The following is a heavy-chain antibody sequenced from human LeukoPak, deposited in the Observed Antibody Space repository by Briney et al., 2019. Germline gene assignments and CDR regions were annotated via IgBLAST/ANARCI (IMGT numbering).Heavy chain of an antibody. J-gene: IGHJ5*02. CDR3: ARDRGFGEYKRGLLVPTGWFDP. CDR1: GGSISSYY. Sequence: PSETLSLTCTVSGGSISSYYWSWIRQPAGKGLEWIGRIYTSGSTNYNPSLKSRVTISVDTSKNQFSLKLSSVTAADTAVYYCARDRGFGEYKRGLLVPTGWFDPWGQGTLVTVSS. D-gene: IGHD3-10*01. V-gene: IGHV4-4*07. CDR2: IYTSGST.